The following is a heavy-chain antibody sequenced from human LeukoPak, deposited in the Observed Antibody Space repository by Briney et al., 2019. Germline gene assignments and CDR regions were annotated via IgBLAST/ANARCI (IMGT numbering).Heavy chain of an antibody. CDR1: GGTFSSYA. Sequence: ASVKVSCKASGGTFSSYAISWVRQAPGQGLEWMGRIIPILGIANYAQEFQGRVTITADKSTSTAYMELSSLRSEDTAVYYYARDSTVAGFDYWGQGTLVTVSS. CDR2: IIPILGIA. V-gene: IGHV1-69*04. D-gene: IGHD6-19*01. CDR3: ARDSTVAGFDY. J-gene: IGHJ4*02.